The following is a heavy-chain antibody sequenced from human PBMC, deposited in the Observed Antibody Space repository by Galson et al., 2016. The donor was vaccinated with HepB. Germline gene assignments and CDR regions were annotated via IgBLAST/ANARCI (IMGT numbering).Heavy chain of an antibody. D-gene: IGHD6-13*01. CDR3: AKPRSSGWYEFDY. CDR1: GFTFSDYV. CDR2: ITGSGDTT. J-gene: IGHJ4*02. V-gene: IGHV3-23*01. Sequence: SLRLSCAASGFTFSDYVMSWVRQAPGKGLEWVSVITGSGDTTYYAGSVKGRFTISRDNSKNTLFLQMTSRRAEDTAIYYFAKPRSSGWYEFDYWGQGTLVTVSS.